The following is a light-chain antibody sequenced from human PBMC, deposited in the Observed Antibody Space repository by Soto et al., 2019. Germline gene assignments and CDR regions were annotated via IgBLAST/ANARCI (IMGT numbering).Light chain of an antibody. Sequence: QSALAQPASVSGSPGPSVTISCTGTSSDVGAYNSVSWYQQHPDKAPQLMIYKGTQWPSGVSNRVSGSTSGNAASLTISGLQAGDEADYFCCSSAPESTYVFGTGTKLTVL. J-gene: IGLJ1*01. CDR2: KGT. CDR1: SSDVGAYNS. V-gene: IGLV2-23*01. CDR3: CSSAPESTYV.